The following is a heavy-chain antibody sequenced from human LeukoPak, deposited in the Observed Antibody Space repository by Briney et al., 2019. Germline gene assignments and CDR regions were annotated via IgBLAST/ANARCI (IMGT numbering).Heavy chain of an antibody. V-gene: IGHV3-21*01. Sequence: PGGALRLSCVASGFTFSGYSMNWVRQAPGKGLEWVSLITTTSSYIYYADSVKGRFTISRDNAKNSLYREINSLRAEDTALYYCARVLTGYSYYYYYYMDVWGKGTTVTVSS. D-gene: IGHD3-9*01. CDR3: ARVLTGYSYYYYYYMDV. J-gene: IGHJ6*03. CDR1: GFTFSGYS. CDR2: ITTTSSYI.